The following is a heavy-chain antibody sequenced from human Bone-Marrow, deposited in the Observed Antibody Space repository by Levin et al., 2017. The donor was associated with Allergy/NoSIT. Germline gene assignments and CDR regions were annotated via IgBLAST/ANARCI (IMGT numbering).Heavy chain of an antibody. CDR3: ARGHCSSSKCSRKGSSSRPQWYYYGLDA. CDR1: GHTFDTYD. J-gene: IGHJ6*02. CDR2: MNPTTDDT. Sequence: KAGGSLRLSCKASGHTFDTYDINWVRQAPGQGLEWMAWMNPTTDDTGYALRFQGRITLTRDTSISTVYMELTSLGSDDTAVYFCARGHCSSSKCSRKGSSSRPQWYYYGLDAWGQGTTVTVSS. D-gene: IGHD2-2*01. V-gene: IGHV1-8*01.